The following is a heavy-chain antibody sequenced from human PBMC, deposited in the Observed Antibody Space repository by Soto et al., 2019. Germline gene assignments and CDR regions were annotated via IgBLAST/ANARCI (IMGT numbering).Heavy chain of an antibody. V-gene: IGHV3-30*18. CDR3: AKDDLAYCGGDCFTFDY. CDR1: GFTFSSYG. Sequence: GGSMRLSCAASGFTFSSYGMHWVRQAPGKGLEWVAVISYDGSNKYYADSVKGRFTISRDNSKNTLYLQMNSLRAEDTAVYYCAKDDLAYCGGDCFTFDYWGQGTLVTVSS. J-gene: IGHJ4*02. D-gene: IGHD2-21*02. CDR2: ISYDGSNK.